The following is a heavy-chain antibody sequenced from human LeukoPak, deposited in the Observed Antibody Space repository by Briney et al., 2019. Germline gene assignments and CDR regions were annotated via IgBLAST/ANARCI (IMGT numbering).Heavy chain of an antibody. D-gene: IGHD1-26*01. CDR2: ISSHGDNT. V-gene: IGHV3-64*01. Sequence: GGSLRLSCAASGFTFSSYGMYWVRQAPGKGPEYVSAISSHGDNTDYANSVKGRFTISRDNYRNTLYLQMDSLRFEDMAVYYCARAGYTGTYTRGWFDLWGQGTLVSVSS. CDR3: ARAGYTGTYTRGWFDL. J-gene: IGHJ5*02. CDR1: GFTFSSYG.